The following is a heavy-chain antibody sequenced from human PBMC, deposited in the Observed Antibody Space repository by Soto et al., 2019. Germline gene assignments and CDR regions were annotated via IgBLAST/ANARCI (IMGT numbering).Heavy chain of an antibody. J-gene: IGHJ1*01. V-gene: IGHV3-23*01. D-gene: IGHD2-8*01. CDR1: GFIFSTYA. CDR2: ISGSGDNT. CDR3: AKDWGYCTNDGCYEYIQD. Sequence: PGGSLRLSCAASGFIFSTYAMSWVRQAPGKGLEWVSVISGSGDNTYYVDSVKGRFTISRDNSKNTLYLQMNSLRAEDTAVYYCAKDWGYCTNDGCYEYIQDWGQGTQVTVSS.